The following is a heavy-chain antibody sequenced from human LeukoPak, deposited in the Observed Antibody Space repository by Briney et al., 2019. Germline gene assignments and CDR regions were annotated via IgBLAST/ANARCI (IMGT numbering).Heavy chain of an antibody. CDR1: GGTFSSYA. D-gene: IGHD2-15*01. Sequence: ASAKVSCKASGGTFSSYAISWVRQAPGQGLEWMGGIIPIFGTANYAQKFQGRVTITADESTSTAYMELSSLRSEDTAVYYCARDVVVVAAPSGAFDIWGQGTMVTVSS. V-gene: IGHV1-69*01. CDR3: ARDVVVVAAPSGAFDI. J-gene: IGHJ3*02. CDR2: IIPIFGTA.